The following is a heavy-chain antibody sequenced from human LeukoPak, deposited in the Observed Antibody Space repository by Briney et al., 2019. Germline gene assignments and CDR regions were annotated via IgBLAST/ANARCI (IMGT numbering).Heavy chain of an antibody. CDR3: AKGTMIVVNYYFDY. Sequence: GGSLRLSCAASGFTFSSYAMHWVRQAPGEGLEWVAVISYDGSNKYYADSVKGRFTISRDNSKNTLYLQMNSLRAEDTAVYYCAKGTMIVVNYYFDYWGQGTLVTVSS. V-gene: IGHV3-30-3*01. CDR2: ISYDGSNK. J-gene: IGHJ4*02. D-gene: IGHD3-22*01. CDR1: GFTFSSYA.